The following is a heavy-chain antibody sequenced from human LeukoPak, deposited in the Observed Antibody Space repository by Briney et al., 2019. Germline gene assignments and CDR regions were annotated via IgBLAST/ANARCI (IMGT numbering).Heavy chain of an antibody. V-gene: IGHV1-69*05. J-gene: IGHJ4*02. CDR2: IIPIFGTT. CDR3: AANSGYALDY. D-gene: IGHD5-12*01. Sequence: SVKVSCKASGGTFSSYAISWVRQAPGQGLEWMGGIIPIFGTTNYAQKFQERVTITRDMSTSTAYMELSSLRSEDTAVYYCAANSGYALDYWGQGTLVTVSS. CDR1: GGTFSSYA.